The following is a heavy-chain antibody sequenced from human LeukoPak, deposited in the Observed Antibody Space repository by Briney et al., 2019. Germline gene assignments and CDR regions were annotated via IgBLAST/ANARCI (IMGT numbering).Heavy chain of an antibody. CDR3: ARDPSNSGYDYLYYFDY. D-gene: IGHD5-12*01. CDR1: GYTFTGYY. V-gene: IGHV1-2*02. CDR2: INPDNGGT. J-gene: IGHJ4*02. Sequence: GASVKVSCKASGYTFTGYYMHWVRQAPGHGLEWMGWINPDNGGTNYAQKFQGRVTMTRDMSISTAYMELSRLRSDDTAVYYCARDPSNSGYDYLYYFDYWGQGTLVTVSS.